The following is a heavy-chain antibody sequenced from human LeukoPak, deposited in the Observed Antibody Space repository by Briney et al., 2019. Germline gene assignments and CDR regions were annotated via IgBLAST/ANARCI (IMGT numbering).Heavy chain of an antibody. J-gene: IGHJ4*02. Sequence: GGSLRLSCAASGFTFSSYAMTWVRQAPGKGLEWVSSISGSGDYTYYADSVKGRFTISRDNSKNTLYLQMNSLRAEDTAVYYCAREPEYSSGWPYYFDYWGQGTLVTVSS. V-gene: IGHV3-23*01. CDR2: ISGSGDYT. CDR1: GFTFSSYA. CDR3: AREPEYSSGWPYYFDY. D-gene: IGHD6-19*01.